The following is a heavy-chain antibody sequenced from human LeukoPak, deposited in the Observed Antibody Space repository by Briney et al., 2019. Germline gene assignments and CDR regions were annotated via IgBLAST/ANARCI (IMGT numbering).Heavy chain of an antibody. CDR3: AKGRYHGSGSYLYSHDY. CDR1: GFTFSNYV. CDR2: ISGSGDST. V-gene: IGHV3-23*01. Sequence: PGGSLRLSCAASGFTFSNYVMSWVRQAPGKGLEWVSLISGSGDSTYYADSVKGRFTISRDNSKNTLYLQMNSLRAEDTAVYSCAKGRYHGSGSYLYSHDYWGQGTLVTVSS. J-gene: IGHJ4*02. D-gene: IGHD3-10*01.